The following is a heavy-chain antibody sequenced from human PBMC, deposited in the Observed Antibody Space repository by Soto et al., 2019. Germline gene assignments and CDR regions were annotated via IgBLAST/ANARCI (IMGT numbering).Heavy chain of an antibody. Sequence: SVKVSCKASGGTFSSYAISWVRQAPGQGLEWMGGIIPIFGTANYTQKFQGRVTITADESTSTAYMELSSLRSEDTAVYYCARGPEQLPEVFDYWGQGTLVTVSS. V-gene: IGHV1-69*13. CDR2: IIPIFGTA. CDR3: ARGPEQLPEVFDY. J-gene: IGHJ4*02. CDR1: GGTFSSYA. D-gene: IGHD6-6*01.